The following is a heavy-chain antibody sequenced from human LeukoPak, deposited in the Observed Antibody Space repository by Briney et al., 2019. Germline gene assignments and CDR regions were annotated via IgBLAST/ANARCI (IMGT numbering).Heavy chain of an antibody. CDR2: INHSGST. Sequence: SETLSLTCAVYGGSFSVYYWSWIRQPPGKGLEWIGEINHSGSTNYNPSLKSRVTISVDTSKNQFSLKLSSVTAADTAVYYCARSANRGVLRRWFDPWGQGTLVTVSS. CDR1: GGSFSVYY. J-gene: IGHJ5*02. CDR3: ARSANRGVLRRWFDP. D-gene: IGHD3-10*01. V-gene: IGHV4-34*01.